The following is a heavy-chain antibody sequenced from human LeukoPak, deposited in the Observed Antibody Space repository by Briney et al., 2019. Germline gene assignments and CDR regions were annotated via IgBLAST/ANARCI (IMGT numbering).Heavy chain of an antibody. CDR2: ISGSGGST. V-gene: IGHV3-23*01. D-gene: IGHD1-26*01. Sequence: PGGSLRLSCAASGFTFSSYAMSWVRQAPGKGLEWVSAISGSGGSTYYADSVKGRFTISRDNSKNTLYLQMNSLRAEDTAVYYCAKDLGPRGSYSWFDPWGQGTLVTVSS. CDR1: GFTFSSYA. J-gene: IGHJ5*02. CDR3: AKDLGPRGSYSWFDP.